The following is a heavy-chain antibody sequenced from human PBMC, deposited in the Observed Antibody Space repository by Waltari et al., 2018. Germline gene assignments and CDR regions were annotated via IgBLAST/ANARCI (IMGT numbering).Heavy chain of an antibody. Sequence: EVQLLESGGGLVQPGGSLRLSCAASGFTFSSYAMSWVRQAPGKGLEWVSVIYSGGSTYYADSVKGRFTISRDNPKNTLYLQMNSLRAEDTAVYYCAKVPELAATPYYFDYWGQGTLVTVSS. D-gene: IGHD2-15*01. CDR1: GFTFSSYA. V-gene: IGHV3-23*03. CDR3: AKVPELAATPYYFDY. CDR2: IYSGGST. J-gene: IGHJ4*02.